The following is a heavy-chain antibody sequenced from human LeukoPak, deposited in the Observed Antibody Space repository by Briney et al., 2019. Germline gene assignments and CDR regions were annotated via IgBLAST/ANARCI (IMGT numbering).Heavy chain of an antibody. J-gene: IGHJ4*02. CDR1: GFTFTDLY. V-gene: IGHV1-2*02. Sequence: ASLKVSCKASGFTFTDLYMHWVRQAPGQGLEWMGWINGKSGVTFYAQQFQDRITVTRDTSISTMYLELNRLTSADTAIYYCARDFDWGPDYWGPGTLVAVSS. CDR2: INGKSGVT. D-gene: IGHD3-16*01. CDR3: ARDFDWGPDY.